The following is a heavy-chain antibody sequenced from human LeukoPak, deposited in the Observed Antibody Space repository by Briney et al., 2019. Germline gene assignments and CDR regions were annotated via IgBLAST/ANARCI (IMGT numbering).Heavy chain of an antibody. CDR3: AKAPAAATKYYYGMDV. CDR1: GFTFNNYA. CDR2: ISGSGGAT. J-gene: IGHJ6*02. V-gene: IGHV3-23*01. Sequence: EGSLRLSCAASGFTFNNYAMSWVRQAPGKGLEWVSAISGSGGATYYADSVKGRFTISRDNSKNTLFLHMNSLRVEDTAVYYCAKAPAAATKYYYGMDVWGQGTTVTVSS. D-gene: IGHD6-13*01.